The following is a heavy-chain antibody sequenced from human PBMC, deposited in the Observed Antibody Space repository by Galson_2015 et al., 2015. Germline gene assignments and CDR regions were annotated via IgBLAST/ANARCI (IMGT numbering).Heavy chain of an antibody. D-gene: IGHD6-6*01. CDR1: GFTFSSYG. J-gene: IGHJ1*01. V-gene: IGHV3-30*18. CDR3: AKDDSSSAVYFQH. CDR2: ISYDGSNK. Sequence: SLRLSCAASGFTFSSYGMHWVRQAPGKGLEWVAVISYDGSNKYYADSVKGRFTISRDNSKNTLYLQMNSLRAEDTAVYYCAKDDSSSAVYFQHWGQGTLVTVSS.